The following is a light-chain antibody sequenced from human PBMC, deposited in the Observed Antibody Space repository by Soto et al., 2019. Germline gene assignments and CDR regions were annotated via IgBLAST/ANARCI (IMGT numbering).Light chain of an antibody. V-gene: IGLV2-14*02. CDR3: SSYTSSTTLVV. CDR2: EGS. CDR1: RSDVGSYNL. J-gene: IGLJ2*01. Sequence: QSALTQPASVSGSPGQSITISCTGTRSDVGSYNLVSWYQQHPGKAPKLMIYEGSKRPSGVSNRFSGSKSGNTASLTISGLQAEDEADYYCSSYTSSTTLVVFGGGTKLTVL.